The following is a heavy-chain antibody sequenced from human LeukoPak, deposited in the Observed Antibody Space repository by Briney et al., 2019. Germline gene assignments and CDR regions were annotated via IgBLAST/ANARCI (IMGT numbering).Heavy chain of an antibody. J-gene: IGHJ4*02. CDR3: ARDLTEDSSGYHLFPPFDY. D-gene: IGHD3-22*01. CDR2: INPSGGST. V-gene: IGHV1-46*01. CDR1: GYTFTSYY. Sequence: ASVKVSCKASGYTFTSYYMHWVRQAPGQGLECMGIINPSGGSTSYAQKFQGRVTMTRDTSTSTVYMELSSLRSEDTAVYYCARDLTEDSSGYHLFPPFDYWGQGTLVTVSS.